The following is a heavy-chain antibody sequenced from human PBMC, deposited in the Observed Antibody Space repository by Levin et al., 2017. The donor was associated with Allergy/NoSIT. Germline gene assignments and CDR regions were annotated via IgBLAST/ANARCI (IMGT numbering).Heavy chain of an antibody. V-gene: IGHV1-18*01. CDR1: GYTFTSYG. J-gene: IGHJ5*02. Sequence: ASVKVSCKASGYTFTSYGISWVRQAPGQGLEWMGWISAYNGNTNYAQKLQGRVTMTTDTSTSTAYMELRSLRSDDTAVYYCARDSSGSFLGHNWFDPWGQGTLVTVSS. CDR3: ARDSSGSFLGHNWFDP. D-gene: IGHD1-26*01. CDR2: ISAYNGNT.